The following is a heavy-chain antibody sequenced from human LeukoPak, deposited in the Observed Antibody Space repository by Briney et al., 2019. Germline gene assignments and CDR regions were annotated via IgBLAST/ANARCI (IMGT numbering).Heavy chain of an antibody. CDR3: VRERIYYSDLAYKERENFDP. CDR2: LNEDGSTA. D-gene: IGHD1-26*01. J-gene: IGHJ5*02. CDR1: GFTFSLYW. V-gene: IGHV3-74*01. Sequence: PGGSLSLSCAASGFTFSLYWMHWLRQGPGKGLMWVSRLNEDGSTADYADSVKGRFTMSRDNAKGKVFLEMRSLTVEDTVIYFCVRERIYYSDLAYKERENFDPWGRGTLVTVSS.